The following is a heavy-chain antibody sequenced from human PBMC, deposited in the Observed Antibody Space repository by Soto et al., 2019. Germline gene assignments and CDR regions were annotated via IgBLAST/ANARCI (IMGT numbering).Heavy chain of an antibody. J-gene: IGHJ6*02. CDR1: GYTFTSYG. Sequence: ASVKVSCKTSGYTFTSYGINWLRQAPGQGLEWMGWISGYNGNTSYAQNFQGRVAMTTDTSTSTAYMELRSLRSDDTAVYYCATAKITMVRGISFFYYGRDVWG. CDR2: ISGYNGNT. V-gene: IGHV1-18*04. D-gene: IGHD3-10*01. CDR3: ATAKITMVRGISFFYYGRDV.